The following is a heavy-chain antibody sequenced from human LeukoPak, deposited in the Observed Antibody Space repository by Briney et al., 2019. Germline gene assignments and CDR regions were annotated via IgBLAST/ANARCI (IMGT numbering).Heavy chain of an antibody. V-gene: IGHV3-7*01. CDR3: SRANVVLVYTVDYYFDY. D-gene: IGHD2-8*01. Sequence: PGGSLRLSCAASRFTFNSYWMSWVRQAPGKGLEWVANIKQDGSEKYYVDSVKGRFTISRDNAKNSLYLQMNSLRAEDTAVYYCSRANVVLVYTVDYYFDYWGQGILVTVSS. CDR2: IKQDGSEK. CDR1: RFTFNSYW. J-gene: IGHJ4*02.